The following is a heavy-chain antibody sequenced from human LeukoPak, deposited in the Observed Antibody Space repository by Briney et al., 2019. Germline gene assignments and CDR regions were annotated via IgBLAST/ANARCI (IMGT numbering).Heavy chain of an antibody. CDR2: INPNSGGT. Sequence: ASVKVSCKASGYTFTGYYMHWVRQAPGQGLEWMGWINPNSGGTNYAQKFQGRVTMTRDTSISTAYMELSRLRSDDTAVYYCARDIPFQGIAVAGIGSMDDWGQGTLVTVSS. CDR3: ARDIPFQGIAVAGIGSMDD. CDR1: GYTFTGYY. V-gene: IGHV1-2*02. J-gene: IGHJ4*02. D-gene: IGHD6-19*01.